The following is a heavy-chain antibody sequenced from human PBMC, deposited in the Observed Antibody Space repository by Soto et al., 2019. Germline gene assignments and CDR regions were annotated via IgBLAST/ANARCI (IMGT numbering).Heavy chain of an antibody. Sequence: ASVKVSCKVSGYTFTSYDINWVRQATGQGLEWMGWMNPNSGNTGYAQKFQGRVTMTRNTSMSTAYMELSSLISEDTAVYYCARGRRGHIVVVIATHYNWFDPWGQGTLVTVSS. CDR2: MNPNSGNT. CDR3: ARGRRGHIVVVIATHYNWFDP. CDR1: GYTFTSYD. V-gene: IGHV1-8*01. D-gene: IGHD2-21*01. J-gene: IGHJ5*02.